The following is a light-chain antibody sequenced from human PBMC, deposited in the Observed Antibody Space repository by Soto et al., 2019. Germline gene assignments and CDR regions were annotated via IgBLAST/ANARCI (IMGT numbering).Light chain of an antibody. CDR3: QQYGSSRLT. CDR2: GAS. V-gene: IGKV3-20*01. J-gene: IGKJ4*01. Sequence: ENVLTQSPDTLSLSPGERATLFCRASQRVTTGYLAWYQQKPGQAPRLLIYGASSRPTGIPDRFSGSGSGTDFTLTISRLEPEDFAMYYCQQYGSSRLTFGGGTKVEIK. CDR1: QRVTTGY.